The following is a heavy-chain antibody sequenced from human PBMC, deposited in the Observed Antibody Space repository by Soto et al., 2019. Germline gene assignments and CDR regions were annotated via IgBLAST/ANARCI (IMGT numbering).Heavy chain of an antibody. CDR1: GYTFTSYG. D-gene: IGHD3-22*01. J-gene: IGHJ4*02. V-gene: IGHV1-18*04. Sequence: GASVKVSCKASGYTFTSYGISWVRQAPGQGLEWMGWISAYNGNTNYAQKLQGRVTMTTDTSTSTAYMELRSLRSDDTAVYYCARGPYYYDSSGYLFDYWGQGTLVTVSS. CDR3: ARGPYYYDSSGYLFDY. CDR2: ISAYNGNT.